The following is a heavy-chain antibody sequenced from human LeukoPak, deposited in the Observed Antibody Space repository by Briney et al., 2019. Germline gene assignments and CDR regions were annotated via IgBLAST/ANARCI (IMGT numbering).Heavy chain of an antibody. CDR2: IYYSGST. Sequence: PSETLSLTCSVAGGSISSVGYYWGWIRQPPGKGLEWIGSIYYSGSTYYNPSLKSRVTMSVDTSKNQFSLKLSSVTAADTAVYYCARGRGSSSSSRKSLTDYWGQGTLVTVSS. V-gene: IGHV4-39*02. D-gene: IGHD6-6*01. CDR3: ARGRGSSSSSRKSLTDY. J-gene: IGHJ4*02. CDR1: GGSISSVGYY.